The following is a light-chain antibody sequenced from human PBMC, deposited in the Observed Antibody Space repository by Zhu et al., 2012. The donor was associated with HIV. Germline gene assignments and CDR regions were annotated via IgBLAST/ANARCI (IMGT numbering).Light chain of an antibody. J-gene: IGKJ1*01. V-gene: IGKV1-5*03. CDR2: KSS. Sequence: DIQMTQSPSTLSASVGDRVTITCRASQSIGNSLAWYQQKPGIAPKILIYKSSNLGGGAPSRFSGSGSGTEFTLTITRLQPDDFATYYCQQYNEYPRAFGQGTKVEI. CDR1: QSIGNS. CDR3: QQYNEYPRA.